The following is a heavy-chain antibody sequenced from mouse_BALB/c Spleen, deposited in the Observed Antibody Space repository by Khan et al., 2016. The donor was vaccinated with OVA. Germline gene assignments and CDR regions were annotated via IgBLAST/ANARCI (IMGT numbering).Heavy chain of an antibody. CDR1: GYTFTTYW. CDR2: INPTSGYT. CDR3: ERDRIDY. Sequence: VRLQQSGAELANPGASVKMSCKASGYTFTTYWMHWVKQRPGQGLEWIGYINPTSGYTDYNQKFKDKATLTADKSSSTAYMQLSSLTSDDSAVYYCERDRIDYWGQGTTLTVSS. J-gene: IGHJ2*01. V-gene: IGHV1-7*01.